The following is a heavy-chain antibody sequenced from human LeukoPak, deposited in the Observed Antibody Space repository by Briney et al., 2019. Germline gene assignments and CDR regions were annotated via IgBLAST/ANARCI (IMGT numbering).Heavy chain of an antibody. J-gene: IGHJ3*02. CDR3: AKLAYDSSGSTGNQGFDI. CDR1: GFTFSSYA. D-gene: IGHD3-22*01. Sequence: GGSLRLSCAASGFTFSSYAMHWVRQAPGKGLEWVAVISYDGSNKYYADSVKGRFTISRDNSKNTLYLQMNSLRVEGTAVYYCAKLAYDSSGSTGNQGFDIWGQGTMVTVSS. CDR2: ISYDGSNK. V-gene: IGHV3-30-3*02.